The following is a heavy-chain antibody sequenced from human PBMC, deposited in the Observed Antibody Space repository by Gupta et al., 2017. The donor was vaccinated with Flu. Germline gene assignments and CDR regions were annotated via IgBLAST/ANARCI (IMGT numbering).Heavy chain of an antibody. Sequence: STTYYWGWIRQPPGKGLEWIGSIKYSGQNYDNPSRNSRLTISVDTSKNQFSLRLNSVTNADTAVYYCARQPAGRGGWYFDLWGRGTLFPVSS. CDR3: ARQPAGRGGWYFDL. CDR1: STTYY. J-gene: IGHJ2*01. D-gene: IGHD3-10*01. V-gene: IGHV4-39*01. CDR2: IKYSGQN.